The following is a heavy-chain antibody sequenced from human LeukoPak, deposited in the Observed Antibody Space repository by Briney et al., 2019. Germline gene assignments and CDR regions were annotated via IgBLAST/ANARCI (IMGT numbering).Heavy chain of an antibody. CDR3: ARASPSGSGFYQVY. CDR2: INHSGST. V-gene: IGHV4-34*01. D-gene: IGHD3-3*01. CDR1: GGSFSGYY. J-gene: IGHJ4*02. Sequence: PSETLSLTCGVYGGSFSGYYWSWIRQPPGKGLEWIGDINHSGSTNYNPSLKSRVTILIDTSKNHFSLKLTSVTAADTAVYYCARASPSGSGFYQVYWGQGALVTVSS.